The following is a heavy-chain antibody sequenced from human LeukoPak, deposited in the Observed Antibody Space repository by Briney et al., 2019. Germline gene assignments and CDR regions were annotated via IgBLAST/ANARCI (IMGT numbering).Heavy chain of an antibody. Sequence: PGGSLRLSCAASGFTFSDYYMSWIRQAPGKGLEWVSYISSSGNTTYHADSVKGRFTISRDNAKNSLYLQMNSLRAEDTAVYYCARDPGSGYEEHFDYWGQGTLVTVST. V-gene: IGHV3-11*01. D-gene: IGHD5-12*01. CDR2: ISSSGNTT. CDR3: ARDPGSGYEEHFDY. J-gene: IGHJ4*02. CDR1: GFTFSDYY.